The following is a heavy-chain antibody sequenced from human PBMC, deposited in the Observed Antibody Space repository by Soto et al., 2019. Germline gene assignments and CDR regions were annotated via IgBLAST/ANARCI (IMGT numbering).Heavy chain of an antibody. Sequence: GASVKVSCKASGYTFTGYYMHWVRQAPGQGLEWMGWINPNSGGTNYAQKFQGWVTMTGDTSISTAYMELSRLRSDDTAVYYCARGYGIQLWLRPGYYYHGMDLWGQGTTVTVSS. J-gene: IGHJ6*02. D-gene: IGHD5-18*01. CDR3: ARGYGIQLWLRPGYYYHGMDL. CDR1: GYTFTGYY. V-gene: IGHV1-2*04. CDR2: INPNSGGT.